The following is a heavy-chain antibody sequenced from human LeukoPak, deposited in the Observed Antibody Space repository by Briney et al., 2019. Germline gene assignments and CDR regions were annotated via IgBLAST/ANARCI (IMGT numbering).Heavy chain of an antibody. CDR1: GFTVSSDY. D-gene: IGHD5-24*01. CDR3: AGGIGYNYFAY. V-gene: IGHV3-66*01. CDR2: FYSGGST. Sequence: GGSLRLSCAASGFTVSSDYMSWVRQPPGKGLEWVSVFYSGGSTYYADSVKGRFTISRDNSKNTLYLQMNSLRAEDTAVYYCAGGIGYNYFAYWGQGTLVTVSS. J-gene: IGHJ4*02.